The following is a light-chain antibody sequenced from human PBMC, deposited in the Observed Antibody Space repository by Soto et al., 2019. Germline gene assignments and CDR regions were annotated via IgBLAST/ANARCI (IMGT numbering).Light chain of an antibody. CDR1: QAINNY. J-gene: IGKJ1*01. CDR2: LAS. Sequence: DIQMTQSPSSLSASVGDRVTITCRASQAINNYLAWFQQKPGKAPTSLIYLASSLQSGVPSRFIGSGSGTDFTLTISSLQPEDFATYYCQQYESFPRTFGQGTKVEVK. CDR3: QQYESFPRT. V-gene: IGKV1-16*01.